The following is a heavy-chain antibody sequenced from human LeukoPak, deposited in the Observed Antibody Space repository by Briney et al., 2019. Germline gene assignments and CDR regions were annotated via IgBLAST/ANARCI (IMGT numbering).Heavy chain of an antibody. Sequence: ASPKVSCKASGYTFTSYGISWVPQAPRQRLEWMGWISAYNGNTTYAQKLHGRVTMTTDKSTSTACMELRSLTSDDTAVYYCARGELWFGESDYYYYGMDVWGQGTTVTVSS. CDR3: ARGELWFGESDYYYYGMDV. V-gene: IGHV1-18*01. D-gene: IGHD3-10*01. CDR2: ISAYNGNT. J-gene: IGHJ6*02. CDR1: GYTFTSYG.